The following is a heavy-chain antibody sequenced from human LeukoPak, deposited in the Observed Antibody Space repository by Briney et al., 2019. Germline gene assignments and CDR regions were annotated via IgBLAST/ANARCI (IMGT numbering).Heavy chain of an antibody. CDR1: GYAFTGYY. CDR3: ARDYCGGDCFPDY. J-gene: IGHJ4*02. D-gene: IGHD2-21*02. CDR2: INPNSGDT. V-gene: IGHV1-2*06. Sequence: ASVKVSCKTSGYAFTGYYVHWVRQAPGQGLEWMGRINPNSGDTNYAQKFQGRVTMTRDTSISTAYMELSRLRSDDTAVYYCARDYCGGDCFPDYWGQGTLVTVSS.